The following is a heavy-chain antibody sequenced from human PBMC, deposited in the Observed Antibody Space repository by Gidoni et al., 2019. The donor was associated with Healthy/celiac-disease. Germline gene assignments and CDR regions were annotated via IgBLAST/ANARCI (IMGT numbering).Heavy chain of an antibody. V-gene: IGHV1-46*01. J-gene: IGHJ6*02. CDR3: ARVSTYYYGMDV. CDR2: INPSGGST. CDR1: GYTFTSYY. Sequence: QVQLVQSGAEVKKPGASVKVSCKASGYTFTSYYMHWVRPAPGQGLEWMGRINPSGGSTSYAQKFQGRVTMTRDTSTSTVYMELSSLRSEDTAVYYCARVSTYYYGMDVWGQGTTVTVSS.